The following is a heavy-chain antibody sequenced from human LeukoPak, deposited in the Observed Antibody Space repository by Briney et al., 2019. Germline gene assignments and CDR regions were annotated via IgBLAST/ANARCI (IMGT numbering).Heavy chain of an antibody. V-gene: IGHV4-34*01. J-gene: IGHJ3*02. CDR2: INHSGST. Sequence: SSETLSLTCAVYGGSFSGYYWSWIRQPPGKGLEWIGEINHSGSTNYNPSLKSRVTISVDTSKNQFSLKLSSVTAADTAVYYCARAVGAYDAFDIWGQGTMVTVSS. CDR1: GGSFSGYY. CDR3: ARAVGAYDAFDI. D-gene: IGHD3-10*01.